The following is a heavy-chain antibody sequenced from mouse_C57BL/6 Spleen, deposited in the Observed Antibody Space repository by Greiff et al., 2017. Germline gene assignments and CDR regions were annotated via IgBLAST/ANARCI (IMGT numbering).Heavy chain of an antibody. CDR3: ARRRGGDGGNARDD. CDR2: IYWDDDK. Sequence: QVTLKESGPGILQSSQTLSLTCSFSGFSLSTSGMGVCWIRQPSGKVLEWLAHIYWDDDKRYNPPLKSRLTISKDTSRNQVFLKITSVDTADTATDYGARRRGGDGGNARDDWGKGTSVTVSS. D-gene: IGHD1-1*02. CDR1: GFSLSTSGMG. V-gene: IGHV8-12*01. J-gene: IGHJ4*01.